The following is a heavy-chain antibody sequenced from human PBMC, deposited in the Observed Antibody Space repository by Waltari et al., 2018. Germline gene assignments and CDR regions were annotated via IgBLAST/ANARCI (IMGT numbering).Heavy chain of an antibody. CDR3: AREAWGPIDY. V-gene: IGHV4-59*01. CDR1: GGSISSYY. J-gene: IGHJ4*02. Sequence: QVQLQESGPGLVTPSETLSLTCTVSGGSISSYYWSWIRQPPGKGLEWIGYIYYSGSTNYNPALKSRVTISVDTSKNQFSLKLSSVTAADTAVYYCAREAWGPIDYWGQGTLVTVSS. D-gene: IGHD3-16*01. CDR2: IYYSGST.